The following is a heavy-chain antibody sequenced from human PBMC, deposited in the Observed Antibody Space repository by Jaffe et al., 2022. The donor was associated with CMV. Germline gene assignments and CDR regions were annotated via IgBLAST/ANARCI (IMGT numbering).Heavy chain of an antibody. CDR3: ARHTTLLRGRIDP. V-gene: IGHV5-10-1*03. J-gene: IGHJ5*02. Sequence: EVQLVQSGAEVKKPGESLRISCKGSGYSFTIYWISWVRQMPGKGLEWMGTIDPSESYTNYSPSFQGHVTISADKSIDTAYLQWSSLKASDTAIYYCARHTTLLRGRIDPWGQGTLVTVSS. CDR2: IDPSESYT. CDR1: GYSFTIYW. D-gene: IGHD3-10*01.